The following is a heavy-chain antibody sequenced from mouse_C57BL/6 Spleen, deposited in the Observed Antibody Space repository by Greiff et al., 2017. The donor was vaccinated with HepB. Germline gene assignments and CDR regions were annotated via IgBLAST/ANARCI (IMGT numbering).Heavy chain of an antibody. CDR1: GYAFSSYW. D-gene: IGHD1-1*01. CDR3: ARSEGITTVVENYFDY. V-gene: IGHV1-80*01. J-gene: IGHJ2*01. CDR2: IYPGDGDT. Sequence: VKLMESGAELVKPGASVKISCKASGYAFSSYWMNWVKQRPGKGLEWIGQIYPGDGDTNYNGKFKGKATLTADKSSSTAYMQLSSLTSEDSAVYFCARSEGITTVVENYFDYWGQGTTLTVSS.